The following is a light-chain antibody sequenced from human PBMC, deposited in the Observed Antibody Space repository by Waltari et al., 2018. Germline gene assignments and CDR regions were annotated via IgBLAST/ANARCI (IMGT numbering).Light chain of an antibody. Sequence: SYVLTQPPSVSVAPGQTARITCWANSIERTMVQSYQRKPGQAPVLVRYDDNHRPSGIPERFSGSNFGNTATLTISRVEAGDEADYLCQVWDSVTDPWVFGGGTKLTVL. CDR1: SIERTM. V-gene: IGLV3-21*02. CDR2: DDN. CDR3: QVWDSVTDPWV. J-gene: IGLJ3*02.